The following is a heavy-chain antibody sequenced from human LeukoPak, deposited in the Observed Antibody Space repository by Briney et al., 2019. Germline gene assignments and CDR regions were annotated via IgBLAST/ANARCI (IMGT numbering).Heavy chain of an antibody. Sequence: GVSLRLSCAPSGFTVSSNYMSWVRQAPGKGLEWDSVIYIGGSTDYADSVKGRFTISRDISKNTLFLQMHSLKAEDTAVYYCARSPRSSSSVYFDYWGQGTLVTVSS. CDR1: GFTVSSNY. V-gene: IGHV3-66*01. CDR3: ARSPRSSSSVYFDY. CDR2: IYIGGST. D-gene: IGHD6-6*01. J-gene: IGHJ4*02.